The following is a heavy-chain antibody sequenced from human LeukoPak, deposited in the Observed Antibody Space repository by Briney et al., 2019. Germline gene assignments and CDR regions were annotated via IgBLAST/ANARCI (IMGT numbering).Heavy chain of an antibody. Sequence: SETLSLTCTVSGGSISSSGYYWGWIRQPPGKGLEWIASIYYSGGTYSNPSLKSRVTISVDTSKNQLSLKLSSLTAADTAVYYCARHEYSGSYYGLSWFDPWGQGTLVTVSS. J-gene: IGHJ5*02. V-gene: IGHV4-39*01. CDR2: IYYSGGT. CDR1: GGSISSSGYY. D-gene: IGHD1-26*01. CDR3: ARHEYSGSYYGLSWFDP.